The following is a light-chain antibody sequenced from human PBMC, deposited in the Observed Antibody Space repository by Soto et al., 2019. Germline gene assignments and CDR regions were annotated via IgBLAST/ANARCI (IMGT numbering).Light chain of an antibody. J-gene: IGKJ1*01. Sequence: EIVLTQSPGTLSLSPGERATLSCRASQSVSSSYLAWYQQKPGQAPRLLIYGASSRATDIPDRFSGSGSGTDFTLTISRLEPEDFAVYYCRQYGSSPRTFGQGTKVDIK. CDR1: QSVSSSY. CDR2: GAS. CDR3: RQYGSSPRT. V-gene: IGKV3-20*01.